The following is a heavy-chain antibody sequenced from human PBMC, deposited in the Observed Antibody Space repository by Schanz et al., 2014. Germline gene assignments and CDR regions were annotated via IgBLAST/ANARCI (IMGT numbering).Heavy chain of an antibody. CDR3: AKMGYGGLLNYDIDH. CDR1: GFSFSRYG. V-gene: IGHV3-30*18. CDR2: MSSDETVT. D-gene: IGHD3-16*01. Sequence: QIQLVESGGGVVQPGTSLRLSCTISGFSFSRYGMHWVRQAPGKGLEWVAVMSSDETVTYYVDSVKGRFTISRDNSKNALYLQMSSLKTDDTAVYYCAKMGYGGLLNYDIDHWGQGTLVTVSS. J-gene: IGHJ4*02.